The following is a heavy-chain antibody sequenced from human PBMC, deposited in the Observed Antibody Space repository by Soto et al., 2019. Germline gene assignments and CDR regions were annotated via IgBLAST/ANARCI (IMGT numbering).Heavy chain of an antibody. V-gene: IGHV4-61*01. CDR2: IYSSGST. CDR1: GGSVSSDTHY. Sequence: SETLSLTCTVSGGSVSSDTHYWSWIRQPPGKRLEWIGFIYSSGSTNYNPSLKSRVTMSVDTSKNQFSLKLRSVTPADTAVYYCARDRYYGSGTYYNFYSGMDVWGQGTTVTVSS. D-gene: IGHD3-10*01. J-gene: IGHJ6*02. CDR3: ARDRYYGSGTYYNFYSGMDV.